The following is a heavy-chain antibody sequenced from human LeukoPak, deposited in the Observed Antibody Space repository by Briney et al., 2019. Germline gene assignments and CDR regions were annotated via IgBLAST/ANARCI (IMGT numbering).Heavy chain of an antibody. V-gene: IGHV3-33*01. CDR2: IWYDGSNK. J-gene: IGHJ4*02. CDR3: ARDGELPADY. D-gene: IGHD1-26*01. CDR1: GFTFSSYG. Sequence: PGRSLRLSCAASGFTFSSYGMHWVRQAPGKGLEWVAVIWYDGSNKYYADSVKGRFTISRDNSKNTLYPQMNSLRAEDTAVYYCARDGELPADYWGQGTLVTVSS.